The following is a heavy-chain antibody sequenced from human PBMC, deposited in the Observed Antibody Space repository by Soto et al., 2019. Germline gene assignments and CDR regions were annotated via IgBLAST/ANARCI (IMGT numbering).Heavy chain of an antibody. J-gene: IGHJ4*02. V-gene: IGHV3-30*18. D-gene: IGHD2-15*01. CDR1: GFSLSSYA. CDR3: AKDRRDGDFMHILVVDF. Sequence: SGGGVVQPGGSLRLSCATSGFSLSSYAMHWVRQAPGKGLEWVALMSYDETKKYYADSVKGRFTISRDTSKNTLFLQMNNLRVEDTAVYYCAKDRRDGDFMHILVVDFWGQGALVTVSS. CDR2: MSYDETKK.